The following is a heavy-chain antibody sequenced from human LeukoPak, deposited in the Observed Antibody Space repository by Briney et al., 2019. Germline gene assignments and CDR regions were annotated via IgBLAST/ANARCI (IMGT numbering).Heavy chain of an antibody. D-gene: IGHD6-13*01. CDR2: ISSSSSYT. CDR3: AAGTAADY. CDR1: GIPFSDFY. V-gene: IGHV3-11*03. J-gene: IGHJ4*02. Sequence: GGSLRLSCVVSGIPFSDFYMNWIRLAPGKGLEWISYISSSSSYTDYAESVKGRFTISRDNAKSALHLQMNDLRVEDTAVYYCAAGTAADYWGQGTLVTVSS.